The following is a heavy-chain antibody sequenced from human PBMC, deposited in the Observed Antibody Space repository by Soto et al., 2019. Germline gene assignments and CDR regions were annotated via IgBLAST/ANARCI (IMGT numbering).Heavy chain of an antibody. CDR2: IYYSGST. J-gene: IGHJ4*01. CDR3: AGRYGDNHAY. V-gene: IGHV4-59*08. Sequence: SETLSLTCTVSGGSISSYYWSWIRQPPGKGLEWIGYIYYSGSTNYNPSLKSRVTISVDTSKNQFSLKLSSVTAADTAVYYCAGRYGDNHAYWSRGTLVTVSS. CDR1: GGSISSYY. D-gene: IGHD1-20*01.